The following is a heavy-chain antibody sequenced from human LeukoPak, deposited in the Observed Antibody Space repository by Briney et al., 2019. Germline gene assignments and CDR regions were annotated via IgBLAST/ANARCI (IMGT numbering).Heavy chain of an antibody. CDR1: GGSISSYY. J-gene: IGHJ6*02. D-gene: IGHD2-15*01. CDR2: IYYSGST. Sequence: PSETLSLTCTVSGGSISSYYWSWTRQPPGKGLEWIGYIYYSGSTNYNPSLKSRVTISVDTSKNQFSLKLSSVTAADTAVYYCARDRGSRGYYYYGMDVWGQGTTVTVSS. V-gene: IGHV4-59*01. CDR3: ARDRGSRGYYYYGMDV.